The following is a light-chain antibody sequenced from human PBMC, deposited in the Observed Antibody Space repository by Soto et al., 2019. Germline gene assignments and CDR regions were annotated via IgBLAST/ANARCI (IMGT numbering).Light chain of an antibody. J-gene: IGKJ4*01. CDR3: QQYERYPMT. V-gene: IGKV1-5*03. CDR1: QSISSW. Sequence: DSQMTQYPSTLSASVGDRVTITCRASQSISSWLAWYQQKPGKAPKLLISKASTLQSGVPPRFSGSGYGTEFTLTISSLQPDDFATYYCQQYERYPMTFGGGTKLEIK. CDR2: KAS.